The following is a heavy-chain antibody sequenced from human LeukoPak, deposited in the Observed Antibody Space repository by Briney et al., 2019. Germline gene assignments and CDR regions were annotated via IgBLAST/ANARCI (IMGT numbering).Heavy chain of an antibody. Sequence: SETLSLTCTVSGGSISGYYWSWIRQPPGKELEWIGYIYYTGNTKYNPSLKSRVTISVDTSKNQFSLKLSSVAAADTAVYYCARHLSSGWSDIWGQGTMVTVSS. CDR1: GGSISGYY. D-gene: IGHD6-19*01. CDR2: IYYTGNT. CDR3: ARHLSSGWSDI. J-gene: IGHJ3*02. V-gene: IGHV4-59*08.